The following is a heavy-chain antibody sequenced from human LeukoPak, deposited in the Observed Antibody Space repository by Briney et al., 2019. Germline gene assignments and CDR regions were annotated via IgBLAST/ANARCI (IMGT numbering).Heavy chain of an antibody. CDR2: INPNNGGT. CDR3: ARERSRSTSFGNWFDP. D-gene: IGHD2-2*01. CDR1: GYTFTGYY. J-gene: IGHJ5*02. V-gene: IGHV1-2*02. Sequence: ASVKVSCKASGYTFTGYYIHWVRQAPGQGLEWVGWINPNNGGTNYAQKFQGRVTMTRDTSTSTVYMELSSLRSEDTAVYYCARERSRSTSFGNWFDPRGQGTLVTVSS.